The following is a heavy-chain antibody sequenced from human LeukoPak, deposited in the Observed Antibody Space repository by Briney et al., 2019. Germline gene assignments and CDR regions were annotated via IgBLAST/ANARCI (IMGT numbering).Heavy chain of an antibody. Sequence: GASVKVSCKASGGTFSSYAISWVRQAPGQGLEWMGGIIPIFGTANYAQKLQGRVTMTTDTSTSTAYMELRSLRSDDTAVYYCARGEKKDYYGSGSLGAFDIWGQGTMVTVSS. CDR3: ARGEKKDYYGSGSLGAFDI. D-gene: IGHD3-10*01. CDR2: IIPIFGTA. J-gene: IGHJ3*02. CDR1: GGTFSSYA. V-gene: IGHV1-69*05.